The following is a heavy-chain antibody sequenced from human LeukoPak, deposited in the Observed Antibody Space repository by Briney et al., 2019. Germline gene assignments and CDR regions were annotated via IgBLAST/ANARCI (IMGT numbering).Heavy chain of an antibody. Sequence: GASVKVSCKASGYTFTSYGISWVRQAPGQGLEWMGWISAYNGNTNYAQKLQGRVTMTTATSTSTAYMELRSLRSDDTAVYYCARDRLRYFDWDSFDYWGQGTLVTVSS. CDR2: ISAYNGNT. V-gene: IGHV1-18*01. J-gene: IGHJ4*02. D-gene: IGHD3-9*01. CDR1: GYTFTSYG. CDR3: ARDRLRYFDWDSFDY.